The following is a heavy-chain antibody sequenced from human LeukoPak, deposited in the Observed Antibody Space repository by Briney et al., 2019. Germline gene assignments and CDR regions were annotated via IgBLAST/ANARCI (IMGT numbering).Heavy chain of an antibody. Sequence: SETLSLTCTVSGGSISSYYWSWIRQPPGKGLEWIGRIYTSGSTNYNPSLKSRVTMSVDTSKNQLSLKLSSVTAADTAVYYCARDGHDYGDYEPFDYWGQGTLVTVSS. D-gene: IGHD4-17*01. CDR2: IYTSGST. CDR1: GGSISSYY. CDR3: ARDGHDYGDYEPFDY. J-gene: IGHJ4*02. V-gene: IGHV4-4*07.